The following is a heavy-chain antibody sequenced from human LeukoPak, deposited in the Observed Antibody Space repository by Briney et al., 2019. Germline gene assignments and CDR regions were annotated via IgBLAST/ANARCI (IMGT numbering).Heavy chain of an antibody. Sequence: GGSLRLSCAASGFTFSSYAMSWVRQAPGKGLEWVSAISGSGSTIYYADSVKGRFTISRDNAKNSLYLQMNSLRAEDTAVYYCARAIMKDIVVVVAATPIGYWGQGTLVTVSS. CDR1: GFTFSSYA. J-gene: IGHJ4*02. CDR3: ARAIMKDIVVVVAATPIGY. CDR2: ISGSGSTI. V-gene: IGHV3-23*01. D-gene: IGHD2-15*01.